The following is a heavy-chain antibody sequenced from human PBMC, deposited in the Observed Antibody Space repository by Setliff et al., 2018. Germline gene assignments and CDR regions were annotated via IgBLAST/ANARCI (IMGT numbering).Heavy chain of an antibody. V-gene: IGHV4-59*01. D-gene: IGHD6-13*01. CDR3: ALSSSWFKDFQH. CDR2: MYYSGST. Sequence: GSLRLSCAASGFTFDDYGMSWIRQPPGKGLEWIGYMYYSGSTNYNPSLKSRVTISEDMSKNQFSLKVSSVTAADTAIYYCALSSSWFKDFQHWGQGTLVTVSS. J-gene: IGHJ1*01. CDR1: GFTFDDYG.